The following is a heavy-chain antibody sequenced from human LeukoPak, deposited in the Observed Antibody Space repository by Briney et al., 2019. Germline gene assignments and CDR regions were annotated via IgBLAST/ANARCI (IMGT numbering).Heavy chain of an antibody. Sequence: GASVKVSRKASGGTFSSYAISWVRQAPGQGLEWMGGIIPIFGTANYAQKFQGRVTITADESTSTAYMELSSLRSEATAVYYCAGRPYYYDSSGTPPRRAFDLWGRGTLVTVSS. J-gene: IGHJ2*01. CDR2: IIPIFGTA. CDR1: GGTFSSYA. V-gene: IGHV1-69*13. D-gene: IGHD3-22*01. CDR3: AGRPYYYDSSGTPPRRAFDL.